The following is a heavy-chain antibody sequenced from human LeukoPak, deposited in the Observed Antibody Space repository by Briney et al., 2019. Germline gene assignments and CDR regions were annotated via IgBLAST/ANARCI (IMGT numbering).Heavy chain of an antibody. V-gene: IGHV4-39*07. CDR3: ARVTDYGPSSKQFDY. CDR1: GGSIRSSSYY. J-gene: IGHJ4*02. D-gene: IGHD4-17*01. CDR2: IYYSGST. Sequence: SETLSLTCTVAGGSIRSSSYYWGWIRQPPGKGLEWIGSIYYSGSTNYNPSLKSRVTISVDTSKNHFSLNLNSVTAADTAVYYCARVTDYGPSSKQFDYWGQGTLVTVSS.